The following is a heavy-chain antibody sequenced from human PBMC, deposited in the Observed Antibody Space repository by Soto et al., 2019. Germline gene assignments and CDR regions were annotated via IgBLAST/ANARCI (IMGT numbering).Heavy chain of an antibody. CDR1: GGSINSRSYY. V-gene: IGHV4-39*01. CDR3: ARQRTSVVTQAYFDD. D-gene: IGHD2-21*02. Sequence: KSSETLSLTCTVPGGSINSRSYYWGWIRQSPGKGLEWIGSIYYSGSTYYNPSLKSRVAMSVDTSKNQFSLKLRSVSAADTAVYYCARQRTSVVTQAYFDDWGQGSLVTVSS. J-gene: IGHJ4*02. CDR2: IYYSGST.